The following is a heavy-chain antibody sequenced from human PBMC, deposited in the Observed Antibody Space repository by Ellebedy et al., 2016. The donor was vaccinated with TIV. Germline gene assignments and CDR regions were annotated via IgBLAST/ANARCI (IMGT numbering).Heavy chain of an antibody. CDR1: GFTFSSYS. Sequence: GESLKISXAASGFTFSSYSMNWVRQAPGKGLEWVSSISSSSSYIYYADSVKGRFTISRDNAKNSLYLQMNSLRAEDTAVYYCARAIAVAGNYFDYWGQGTLVTVSS. CDR3: ARAIAVAGNYFDY. CDR2: ISSSSSYI. J-gene: IGHJ4*02. D-gene: IGHD6-19*01. V-gene: IGHV3-21*01.